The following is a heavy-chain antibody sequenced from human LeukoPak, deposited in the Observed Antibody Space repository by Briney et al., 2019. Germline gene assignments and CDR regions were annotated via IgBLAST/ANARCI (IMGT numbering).Heavy chain of an antibody. CDR1: GGTFSSYA. J-gene: IGHJ6*02. CDR3: ARALFVEPQGTYYYYGMDV. CDR2: IIPIFGTA. V-gene: IGHV1-69*13. D-gene: IGHD1-1*01. Sequence: ASVKVSCTASGGTFSSYAISWVRQAPGQGLEWMGGIIPIFGTANYAQKFQGRVTITADESTSTAYMELSSLRSEDTAVYYCARALFVEPQGTYYYYGMDVWGQGTTVTVSS.